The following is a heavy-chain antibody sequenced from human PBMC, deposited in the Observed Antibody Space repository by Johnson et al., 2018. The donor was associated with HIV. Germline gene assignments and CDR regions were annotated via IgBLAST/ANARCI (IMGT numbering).Heavy chain of an antibody. CDR1: GFTFSDHY. CDR2: TRNKANSYTT. Sequence: VQLVESGGGVVQPGRSLRLSCAASGFTFSDHYMDWVRQAPGKGLEWVGRTRNKANSYTTEYAASVKGRFTISRDDSKNSLYLQMNSLRAEDTAVYYCAREGEGYSSSWYDAFDIWGQGTMVTVSS. J-gene: IGHJ3*02. V-gene: IGHV3-72*01. CDR3: AREGEGYSSSWYDAFDI. D-gene: IGHD6-13*01.